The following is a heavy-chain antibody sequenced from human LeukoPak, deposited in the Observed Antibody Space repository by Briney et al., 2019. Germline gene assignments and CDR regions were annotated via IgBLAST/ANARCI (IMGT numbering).Heavy chain of an antibody. CDR1: GFTFSNYA. D-gene: IGHD3-9*01. Sequence: GGSLRLSCAASGFTFSNYALHCVRQAPGKGLEWVAVISYDGSNKFYADSVRGRFTISRDNSKNTLFLQMNSLRPEDTAVYYCARGPDYDILADYFDYWGQGTLVTVSS. V-gene: IGHV3-30*04. CDR2: ISYDGSNK. J-gene: IGHJ4*02. CDR3: ARGPDYDILADYFDY.